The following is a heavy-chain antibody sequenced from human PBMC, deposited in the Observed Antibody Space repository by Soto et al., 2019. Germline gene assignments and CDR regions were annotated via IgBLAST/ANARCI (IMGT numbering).Heavy chain of an antibody. CDR3: ARDGGGYGEVNYYYYGMDV. V-gene: IGHV1-2*04. CDR1: GYTFTGYY. CDR2: INPNSGGT. Sequence: QVQLVQSGAEVKKPGASVKVSCKASGYTFTGYYMHWVRQAPGQGLEWMGWINPNSGGTNYAQKFQGWVTMTRDTSISTAYMEQSRLRSDDTAVYYCARDGGGYGEVNYYYYGMDVWGQGTTVNVSS. J-gene: IGHJ6*02. D-gene: IGHD4-17*01.